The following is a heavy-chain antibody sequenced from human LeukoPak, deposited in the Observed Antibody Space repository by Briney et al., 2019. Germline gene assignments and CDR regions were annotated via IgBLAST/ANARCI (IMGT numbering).Heavy chain of an antibody. CDR3: ARETTTYYYYYYMDV. D-gene: IGHD4-11*01. CDR1: GFTFSSYS. V-gene: IGHV3-21*01. CDR2: ISSSSSYI. Sequence: GGSLRLSCAASGFTFSSYSMNWVRRAPGKGLEWVSSISSSSSYIYYADSGKGRFTISRDNAKNSLYLQMNSLRAEDTAVYYCARETTTYYYYYYMDVWGKGTTVTVSS. J-gene: IGHJ6*03.